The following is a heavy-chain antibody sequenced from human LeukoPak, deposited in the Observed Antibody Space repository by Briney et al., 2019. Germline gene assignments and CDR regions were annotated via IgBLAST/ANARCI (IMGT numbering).Heavy chain of an antibody. CDR3: ARRICSSTSCPFDY. CDR2: VYYSGSI. D-gene: IGHD2-2*01. J-gene: IGHJ4*02. CDR1: GGSISTYY. V-gene: IGHV4-59*01. Sequence: SETLSLTCTVSGGSISTYYWSWIRQPPGKGLEWIGHVYYSGSISYNPSLKSRVTTSVDSSKTQFSLRLSSVTAADTAVYYCARRICSSTSCPFDYWGQGTLVTVSS.